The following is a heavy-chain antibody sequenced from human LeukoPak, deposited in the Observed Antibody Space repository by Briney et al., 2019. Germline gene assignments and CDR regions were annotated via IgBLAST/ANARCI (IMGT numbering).Heavy chain of an antibody. V-gene: IGHV1-69*04. J-gene: IGHJ4*02. D-gene: IGHD1-26*01. Sequence: ASVKVSCKASGGTFSSYAISWVRQAPGQGLEWMGRIIPILGIANYAQKFQGRVTITADKSTSTAYMELSSLRSEDTAVYYCARVGIVGATDYWGQGTLVTVSS. CDR1: GGTFSSYA. CDR2: IIPILGIA. CDR3: ARVGIVGATDY.